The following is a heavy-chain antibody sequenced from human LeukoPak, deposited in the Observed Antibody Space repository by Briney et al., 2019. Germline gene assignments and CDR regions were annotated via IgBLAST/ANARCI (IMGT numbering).Heavy chain of an antibody. J-gene: IGHJ6*02. CDR1: GFTFSSYT. V-gene: IGHV3-30-3*01. CDR2: ISYDGSNK. CDR3: ARDFYDLWSRSLRQSYYYYGMDA. D-gene: IGHD3-3*01. Sequence: PGGALRLSCAASGFTFSSYTMHWVRQAPGKGLEWVAVISYDGSNKYYADSVKGRFTISIDNSKNTRYLQTNSLRAEATAVYYSARDFYDLWSRSLRQSYYYYGMDAWGHGTPVTVSS.